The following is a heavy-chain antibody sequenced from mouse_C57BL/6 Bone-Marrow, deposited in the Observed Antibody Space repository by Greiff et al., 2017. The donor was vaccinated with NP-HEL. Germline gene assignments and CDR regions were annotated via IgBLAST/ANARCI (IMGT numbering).Heavy chain of an antibody. CDR2: IDPSDSYT. Sequence: QVQLQQPGAELVMPGASVKLSCKASGYTFTSYWMHWVKQRPGQGLEWIGEIDPSDSYTNYNQKFKGKSTLTVAKSSSTAYMQLSSLTSEDSAVYYCARDDYDGAYWGQGTLVTVSA. D-gene: IGHD2-4*01. J-gene: IGHJ3*01. CDR3: ARDDYDGAY. V-gene: IGHV1-69*01. CDR1: GYTFTSYW.